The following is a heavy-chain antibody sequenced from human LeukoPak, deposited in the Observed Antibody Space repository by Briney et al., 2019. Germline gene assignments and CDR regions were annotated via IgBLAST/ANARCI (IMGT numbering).Heavy chain of an antibody. D-gene: IGHD4-17*01. V-gene: IGHV3-23*01. Sequence: GGSLRLSCAASGFSFISYAMSWVRQAPGKGLEWVSSMSGSGGSTYYADAVKGRFTISRDNSKNMVYLQMHSLTVEDTAVYYCAKDDYGDHYYMDFWGKGTTVTVSS. CDR2: MSGSGGST. CDR3: AKDDYGDHYYMDF. CDR1: GFSFISYA. J-gene: IGHJ6*03.